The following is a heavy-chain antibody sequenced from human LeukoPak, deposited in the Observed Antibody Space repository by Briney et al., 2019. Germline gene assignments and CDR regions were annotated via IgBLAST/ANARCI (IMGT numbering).Heavy chain of an antibody. CDR2: IYWNGDK. Sequence: SGPTLVKPTQTLTPTCTFSGFSLSSDGVGVGWIRQPPGKALEWLALIYWNGDKRYSPSLKSRLTITKDTSKNQVVLTMTNMDPAHTAAYSCAHSFYSGPYYAFDIWGQGTMVTVSS. V-gene: IGHV2-5*01. D-gene: IGHD4-11*01. CDR3: AHSFYSGPYYAFDI. J-gene: IGHJ3*02. CDR1: GFSLSSDGVG.